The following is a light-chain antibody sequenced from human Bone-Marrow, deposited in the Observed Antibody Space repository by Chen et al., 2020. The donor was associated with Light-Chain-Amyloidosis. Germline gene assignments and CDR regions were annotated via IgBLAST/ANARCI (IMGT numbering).Light chain of an antibody. CDR1: SSDVGGANH. CDR2: VVT. Sequence: QSALTQPAYVSGSPGQSHTISCTRPSSDVGGANHVSWYQQHPDKAHKRMIYVVTNRPSWVPDRFSGSKSDNTASLTISGLQTEDEADYFCSSYTITNTLVVGSGTRVTVL. CDR3: SSYTITNTLV. V-gene: IGLV2-14*01. J-gene: IGLJ1*01.